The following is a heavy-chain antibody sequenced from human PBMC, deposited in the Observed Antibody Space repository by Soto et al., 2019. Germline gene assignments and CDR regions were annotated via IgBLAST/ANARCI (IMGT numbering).Heavy chain of an antibody. CDR3: ARTAYPYYDNSGGAFDI. J-gene: IGHJ3*02. CDR1: GGTFSSYA. D-gene: IGHD3-22*01. V-gene: IGHV1-69*13. Sequence: ASVKVSCKASGGTFSSYAISWVRQAPGQGLEWMGGIIPIFGTANYAQKFQGRVTITADESTSTAYMELSSLRSEDTAVYYCARTAYPYYDNSGGAFDIWGQGTMVTVSS. CDR2: IIPIFGTA.